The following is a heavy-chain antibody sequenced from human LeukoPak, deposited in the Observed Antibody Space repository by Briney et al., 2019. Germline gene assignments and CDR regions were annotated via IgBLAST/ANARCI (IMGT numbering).Heavy chain of an antibody. Sequence: ASVKVSCKASGYTFTDYYMNWVRQAPGQGLEWMGWINPNSGGTNYAQKFQGRVTMTRDTSISTAYMELSRLRSDDTAVYYCARGADIAALNYFDYWGQGTLVTVSS. V-gene: IGHV1-2*02. J-gene: IGHJ4*02. CDR2: INPNSGGT. D-gene: IGHD6-6*01. CDR3: ARGADIAALNYFDY. CDR1: GYTFTDYY.